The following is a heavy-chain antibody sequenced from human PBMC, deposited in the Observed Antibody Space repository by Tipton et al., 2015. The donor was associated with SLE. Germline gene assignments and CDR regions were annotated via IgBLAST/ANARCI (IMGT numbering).Heavy chain of an antibody. CDR1: GYSISSGYY. J-gene: IGHJ3*02. Sequence: TLSLTCAVSGYSISSGYYWGWIRQPPGKGLEWIGSIYHSGSTYYNPSLKSRVTISVDTSKNQFSLKLSSVTAADTAVYYCARDPDLDLCSGTTCPDTFDMWGQGTVVTVSS. CDR2: IYHSGST. V-gene: IGHV4-38-2*02. CDR3: ARDPDLDLCSGTTCPDTFDM. D-gene: IGHD2-2*01.